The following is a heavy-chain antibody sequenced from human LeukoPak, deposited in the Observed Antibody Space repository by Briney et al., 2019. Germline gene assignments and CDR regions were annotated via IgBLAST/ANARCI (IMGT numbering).Heavy chain of an antibody. J-gene: IGHJ6*03. V-gene: IGHV3-30*02. D-gene: IGHD6-19*01. CDR2: IRYNGNNQ. CDR3: AKGSKAVLFTRDHYMDV. Sequence: GGSLRLSCAASGFTFNNYGMHWVRQAPGKGLERVAFIRYNGNNQYYADSVKGRFTISRDNSKNTLYLQMNSLKGDDTAVYYCAKGSKAVLFTRDHYMDVWGKGTTVTISS. CDR1: GFTFNNYG.